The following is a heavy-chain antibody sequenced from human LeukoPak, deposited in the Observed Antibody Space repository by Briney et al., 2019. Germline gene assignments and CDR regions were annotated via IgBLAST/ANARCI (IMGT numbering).Heavy chain of an antibody. J-gene: IGHJ4*02. Sequence: GGSLRLSCAVSGFIFSSYSMNWVRQAPGKGLEWVSSISSSSSYIYYADSVKGRFTISRENAKNSLYLQMNSLRAEDTAVYYCARGLNYYDILTFADYWGQGTLVTVSS. CDR1: GFIFSSYS. V-gene: IGHV3-21*01. CDR3: ARGLNYYDILTFADY. CDR2: ISSSSSYI. D-gene: IGHD3-9*01.